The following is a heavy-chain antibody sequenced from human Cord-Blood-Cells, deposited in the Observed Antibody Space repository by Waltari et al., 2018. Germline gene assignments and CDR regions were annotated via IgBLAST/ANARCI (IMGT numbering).Heavy chain of an antibody. CDR2: INHRGST. CDR1: GGSFSGYY. CDR3: ARVVIAAAGEYFQH. V-gene: IGHV4-34*01. J-gene: IGHJ1*01. D-gene: IGHD6-13*01. Sequence: QVQLQQWGAGLLKPSETLSLTCAVYGGSFSGYYWSWIRKPPGKGMEWIGEINHRGSTNDNPSLKSRVTISVDTSKNQFSRKLSSVTAADTAVYYCARVVIAAAGEYFQHWGQGTLVTVSS.